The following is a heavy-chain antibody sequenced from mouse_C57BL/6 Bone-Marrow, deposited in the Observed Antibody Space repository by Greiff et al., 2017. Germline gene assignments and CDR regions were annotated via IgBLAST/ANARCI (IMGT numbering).Heavy chain of an antibody. D-gene: IGHD1-1*01. CDR2: IWRGGST. CDR1: GFSLTSYG. Sequence: QVQLQQSGPGLVQPSQSLSITCTVSGFSLTSYGVHWVRQSPGKGLEWLGVIWRGGSTDYNAAFMSRLSITKDNSNSQVFFKMNSLQADDTAIYYCAKTDYYGPWYFDDWVTGTTVTVSS. CDR3: AKTDYYGPWYFDD. J-gene: IGHJ1*03. V-gene: IGHV2-5*01.